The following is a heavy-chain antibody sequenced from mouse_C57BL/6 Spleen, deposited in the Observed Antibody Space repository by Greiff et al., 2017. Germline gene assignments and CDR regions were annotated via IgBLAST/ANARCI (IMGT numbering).Heavy chain of an antibody. CDR2: IWTGGGT. Sequence: VQGVESGPGLVAPSQSLSITCTVSGFSLTSYAISWVRQPPGKGLEWLGVIWTGGGTNYNSALKSRLSISKDNSKSQVFLKMNSLQTDDTARYYCARRRGSSYVDYAMDYWGQGTSVTVSS. J-gene: IGHJ4*01. V-gene: IGHV2-9-1*01. D-gene: IGHD1-1*01. CDR3: ARRRGSSYVDYAMDY. CDR1: GFSLTSYA.